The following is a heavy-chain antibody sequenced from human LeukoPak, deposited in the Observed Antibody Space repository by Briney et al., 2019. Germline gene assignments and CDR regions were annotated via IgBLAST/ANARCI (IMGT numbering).Heavy chain of an antibody. CDR3: AREWGNSVLPLDY. J-gene: IGHJ4*02. CDR1: GFTFSSYA. D-gene: IGHD3-16*01. Sequence: QSGGSLRLSCAASGFTFSSYAMHWVRQAPGKGLEWVAVISYDGSNKYYADSVKGRFTISRDNAKNTLDLQMNSLRVEDTAVYFCAREWGNSVLPLDYWGQETLVTVSP. V-gene: IGHV3-30*04. CDR2: ISYDGSNK.